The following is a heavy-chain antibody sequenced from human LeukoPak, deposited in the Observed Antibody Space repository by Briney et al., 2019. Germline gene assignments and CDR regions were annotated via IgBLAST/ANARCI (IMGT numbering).Heavy chain of an antibody. CDR1: GFTFDDYA. J-gene: IGHJ4*02. V-gene: IGHV3-9*01. Sequence: GRSLRLSCAASGFTFDDYAMHWVRQAPGKGLEWVSGISWNSGSIGYADSVKGRFTISRDNAKNSLYLQMNSLRAEDTALYYCAKVTSQGANWGQGTLVTVSS. CDR3: AKVTSQGAN. CDR2: ISWNSGSI. D-gene: IGHD3-16*01.